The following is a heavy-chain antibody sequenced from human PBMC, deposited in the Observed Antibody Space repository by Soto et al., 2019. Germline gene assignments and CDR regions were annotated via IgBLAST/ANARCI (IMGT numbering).Heavy chain of an antibody. CDR3: AKDRLSVTGAEYFQH. D-gene: IGHD7-27*01. CDR2: ISGSGGST. V-gene: IGHV3-23*01. J-gene: IGHJ1*01. CDR1: GFTFSSYA. Sequence: LRLSCAASGFTFSSYAMSWVRQAPGKGLEWVSAISGSGGSTYYADSVKGRFTISRDNSKNTLYLQMNSLRAEDTAVYYCAKDRLSVTGAEYFQHWGQGTLVTVSS.